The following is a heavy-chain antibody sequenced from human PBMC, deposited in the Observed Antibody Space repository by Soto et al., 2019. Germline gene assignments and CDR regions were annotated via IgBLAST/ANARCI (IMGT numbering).Heavy chain of an antibody. CDR1: GFTFSSYA. D-gene: IGHD6-13*01. CDR2: ISYDGSNK. J-gene: IGHJ6*02. V-gene: IGHV3-30-3*01. CDR3: ARDQKSSSWGNYYYYGMDV. Sequence: GGSLRLSCAASGFTFSSYAMHWVRQAPGKGLEWVAGISYDGSNKYYSDSEKGRFTISRDNTKNTLYLQMNSLRAEDTAVYYCARDQKSSSWGNYYYYGMDVWGQGTTVTVSS.